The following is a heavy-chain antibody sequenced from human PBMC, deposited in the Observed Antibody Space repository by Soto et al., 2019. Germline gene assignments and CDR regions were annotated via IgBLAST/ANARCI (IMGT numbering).Heavy chain of an antibody. Sequence: QLQLQESGPGLVKPSETLSLTCNAAGASISSSPYAWGWIRQAAGKGMEWIGTIDYGGTIYYNPSIKSRITISLDTSQNQNALRLSSVPAADTAVYSCASGVHNAGYEYYVASGGQGTPVTVSS. J-gene: IGHJ4*02. CDR1: GASISSSPYA. D-gene: IGHD3-3*01. V-gene: IGHV4-39*01. CDR3: ASGVHNAGYEYYVAS. CDR2: IDYGGTI.